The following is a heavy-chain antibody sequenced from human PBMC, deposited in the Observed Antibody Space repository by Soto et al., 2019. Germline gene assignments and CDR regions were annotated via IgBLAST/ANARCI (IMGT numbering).Heavy chain of an antibody. D-gene: IGHD3-10*01. V-gene: IGHV4-59*11. CDR3: AREPSGYYMDV. CDR1: GGSISSHY. Sequence: ASETLSLTCTVSGGSISSHYWTWIRQPPGKGLEWIGYINYCGSTNYNPSLKSRVTISVDTSKNQFSLKLSSVTAADTAVYYCAREPSGYYMDVWGKGTTVTVSS. J-gene: IGHJ6*03. CDR2: INYCGST.